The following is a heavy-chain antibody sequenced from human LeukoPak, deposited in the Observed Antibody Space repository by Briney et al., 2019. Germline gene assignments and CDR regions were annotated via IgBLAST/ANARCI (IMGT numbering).Heavy chain of an antibody. J-gene: IGHJ4*02. Sequence: PGGSLRLSCAASGFTFSSYSMNWVRQAPGKGLEWVSSISSSSSCIYYADSVKGRFTISRDNAKNSLYLQMNSLRAEDTAVYYCVRGGSGYSYGKIDSWGQGILVTVSS. V-gene: IGHV3-21*01. CDR1: GFTFSSYS. CDR2: ISSSSSCI. CDR3: VRGGSGYSYGKIDS. D-gene: IGHD5-18*01.